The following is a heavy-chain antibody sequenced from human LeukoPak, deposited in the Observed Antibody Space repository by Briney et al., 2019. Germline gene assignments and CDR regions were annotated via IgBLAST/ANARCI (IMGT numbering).Heavy chain of an antibody. V-gene: IGHV1-2*02. J-gene: IGHJ6*03. Sequence: ASVKVSCKASGYTFTGYYMHWVRQAPGQGLEWMGWINPNSGGTNYAQKFQGRVTMTRDTSISTAYMELSRLRSDDTAVYYCAREYFYSYYMDVWGKGTTVTVSS. CDR1: GYTFTGYY. CDR3: AREYFYSYYMDV. CDR2: INPNSGGT.